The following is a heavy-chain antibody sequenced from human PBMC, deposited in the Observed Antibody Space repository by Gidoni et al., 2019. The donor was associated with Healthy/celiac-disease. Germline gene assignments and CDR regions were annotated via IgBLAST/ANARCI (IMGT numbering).Heavy chain of an antibody. CDR3: ARERFLEWESNWFDP. CDR2: IYYSGST. J-gene: IGHJ5*02. V-gene: IGHV4-39*02. Sequence: QLQLQESGPGLVKPSETLSLTCTVSGGSISSSSYYWGWIRQPPGKGLEWIGSIYYSGSTYYNPSLKSRVTISVDTSKNQFSLKLSSVTAADTAVYYCARERFLEWESNWFDPWGQGTLVTVSS. CDR1: GGSISSSSYY. D-gene: IGHD3-3*01.